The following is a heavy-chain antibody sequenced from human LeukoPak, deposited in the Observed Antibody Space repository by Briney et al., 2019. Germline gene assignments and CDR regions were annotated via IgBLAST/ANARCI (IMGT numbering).Heavy chain of an antibody. CDR1: GGSITHTNY. J-gene: IGHJ4*02. V-gene: IGHV4-4*02. Sequence: PSETLSLTCGVSGGSITHTNYWTWVRQPPGKGLEWIGEVNLQGSTNYNPSLMGRVAISVDTSENHISLQLTSVTAADTAVYYCAREGGPYRPLDYAGQGTLVTVSS. CDR2: VNLQGST. CDR3: AREGGPYRPLDY.